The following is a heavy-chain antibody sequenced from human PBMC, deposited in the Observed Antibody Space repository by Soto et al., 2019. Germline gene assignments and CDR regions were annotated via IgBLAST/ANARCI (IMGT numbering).Heavy chain of an antibody. Sequence: QVQLVQSGAEVKKPGSSVKVSCKASGVTFRTSAISWVRQAPGQGLEWVGGIMPVFRRPKYAQNFQDRVTITADESTCTADMELNSLRSDDTAVYYCAREKDRLQLGGNYYFVLDVWGQGTAVTVSS. J-gene: IGHJ6*02. CDR3: AREKDRLQLGGNYYFVLDV. CDR2: IMPVFRRP. D-gene: IGHD1-1*01. CDR1: GVTFRTSA. V-gene: IGHV1-69*12.